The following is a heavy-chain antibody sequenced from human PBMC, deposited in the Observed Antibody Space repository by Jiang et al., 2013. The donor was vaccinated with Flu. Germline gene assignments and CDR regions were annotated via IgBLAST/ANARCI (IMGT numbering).Heavy chain of an antibody. CDR1: GGSISSGDYY. CDR3: ARGLETIGPPVPNDSSGYYYVGAFDI. D-gene: IGHD3-22*01. Sequence: GSGLVKPSQTLSLTCTVSGGSISSGDYYWSWIRQPPGKGLEWIGYIYYSGSTYYNPSPKSRVTISVDTSKNQFSLKLSSVTAADTAVYYCARGLETIGPPVPNDSSGYYYVGAFDIWGQGTMVTVSS. V-gene: IGHV4-30-4*01. CDR2: IYYSGST. J-gene: IGHJ3*02.